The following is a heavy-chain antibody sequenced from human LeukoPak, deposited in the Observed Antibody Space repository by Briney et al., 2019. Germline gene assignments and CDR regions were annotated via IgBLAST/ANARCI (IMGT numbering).Heavy chain of an antibody. V-gene: IGHV4-39*07. CDR2: IYYSGST. CDR3: AREVGYNEGNWFDP. CDR1: GGSISSSSYY. D-gene: IGHD5-24*01. J-gene: IGHJ5*02. Sequence: SETLSLTCSVSGGSISSSSYYWGWIRQPPGKGLEWIGSIYYSGSTYYNPSLKSLVTISVDTSKNQFSLKLSSVTAADTAVYYCAREVGYNEGNWFDPWGQGTLVTVSS.